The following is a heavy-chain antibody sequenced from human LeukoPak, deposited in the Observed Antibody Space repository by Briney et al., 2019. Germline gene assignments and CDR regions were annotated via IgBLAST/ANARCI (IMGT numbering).Heavy chain of an antibody. J-gene: IGHJ4*02. CDR2: ISGSGAST. CDR1: GFTFSYSW. V-gene: IGHV3-23*01. Sequence: GGSLRLSCVASGFTFSYSWMIWVRQAPGKGLEWVSAISGSGASTYYADSVKGRFTISRDNSKNTLYLQMNSLRAEDTAVYYCAKDLPGISVAAYWGQGTLVTVSS. CDR3: AKDLPGISVAAY. D-gene: IGHD6-19*01.